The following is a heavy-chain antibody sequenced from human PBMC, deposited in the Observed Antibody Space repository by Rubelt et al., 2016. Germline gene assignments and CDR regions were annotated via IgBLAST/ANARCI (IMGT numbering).Heavy chain of an antibody. Sequence: QVQLQQWGAGLLKPSETLSLTCAVYGGSFSGYYWSWIRQPPGKGLEWIGEITHSGSTNYNPSLKSRVTISVDTSKNQFSPKLSSVTAADTAVYYCARVGCSSTSCYNWGQGTLVTVSS. D-gene: IGHD2-2*02. CDR3: ARVGCSSTSCYN. V-gene: IGHV4-34*01. CDR2: ITHSGST. CDR1: GGSFSGYY. J-gene: IGHJ4*02.